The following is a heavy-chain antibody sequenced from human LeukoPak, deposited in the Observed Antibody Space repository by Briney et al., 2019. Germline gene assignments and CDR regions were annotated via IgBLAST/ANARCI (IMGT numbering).Heavy chain of an antibody. Sequence: TLSLTCTVSGGSISSGGYYWSWIRQHPGKGLEWIGYIYYSGSTYYNPSLKSRVTISVDTSKNQFSLKLSSVTAADTAVYYCASTVTHYYYGMDVWGQGTTVTVSS. J-gene: IGHJ6*02. CDR3: ASTVTHYYYGMDV. D-gene: IGHD4-11*01. CDR2: IYYSGST. V-gene: IGHV4-31*03. CDR1: GGSISSGGYY.